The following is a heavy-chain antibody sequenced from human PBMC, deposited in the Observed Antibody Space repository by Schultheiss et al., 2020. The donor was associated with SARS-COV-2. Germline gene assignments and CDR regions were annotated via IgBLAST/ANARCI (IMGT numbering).Heavy chain of an antibody. Sequence: SETLSLTCTVSGGSVSSGTYYWSWIRQPPGKGLEWIGYIYYSGSTNYNPSLKSRVTISVDTSKNQFSLKLSSVTAADTAVYYCARDSREGSGSYPDYYYGMDVWGQGTTVTVSS. V-gene: IGHV4-61*01. CDR3: ARDSREGSGSYPDYYYGMDV. CDR2: IYYSGST. J-gene: IGHJ6*02. D-gene: IGHD3-10*01. CDR1: GGSVSSGTYY.